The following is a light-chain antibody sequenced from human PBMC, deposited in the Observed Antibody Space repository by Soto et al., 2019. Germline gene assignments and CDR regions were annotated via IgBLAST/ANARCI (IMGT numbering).Light chain of an antibody. CDR2: GAS. J-gene: IGKJ4*01. Sequence: EIVLTQSPGTLSLSPGERATLSCRASQSVGTYLAWYQQKLGQAPRLLIYGASSRATGIPDRFSGSGSGTDFTLTISRLEPEDVAVYACQQYVSIPLTFGGGTKGE. V-gene: IGKV3-20*01. CDR1: QSVGTY. CDR3: QQYVSIPLT.